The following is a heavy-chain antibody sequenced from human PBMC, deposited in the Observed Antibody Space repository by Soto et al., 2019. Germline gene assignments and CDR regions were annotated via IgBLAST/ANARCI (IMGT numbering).Heavy chain of an antibody. CDR1: GYTFTGYY. V-gene: IGHV1-2*04. Sequence: ASVKVSCKASGYTFTGYYMHCVRQAPGQGLEWMGWINPNSGGTNYAQKFQGWVTMTRDTSISTAYMELSRLRSDDTAVYYCARDPGYYGMDVWGQATTVTVSS. D-gene: IGHD3-10*01. CDR2: INPNSGGT. CDR3: ARDPGYYGMDV. J-gene: IGHJ6*02.